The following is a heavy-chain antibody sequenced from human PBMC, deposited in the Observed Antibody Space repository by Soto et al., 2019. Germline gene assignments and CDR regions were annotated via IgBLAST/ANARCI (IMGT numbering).Heavy chain of an antibody. CDR3: AKDIWPRVGYCSGGSCYSPFDP. Sequence: GGSLRLSCAASGFTFDDYAMHWVRQAPGKGLEWVSGISWNSGSIGYADSVKGRFTISRDNAKNSLYLQMNSLRAEDTALYYCAKDIWPRVGYCSGGSCYSPFDPWGQGTLVTVSS. V-gene: IGHV3-9*01. CDR1: GFTFDDYA. D-gene: IGHD2-15*01. CDR2: ISWNSGSI. J-gene: IGHJ5*02.